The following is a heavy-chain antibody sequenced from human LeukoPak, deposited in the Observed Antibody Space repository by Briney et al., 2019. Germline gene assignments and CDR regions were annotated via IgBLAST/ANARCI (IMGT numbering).Heavy chain of an antibody. J-gene: IGHJ4*02. V-gene: IGHV1-69*05. CDR3: ARDYFDYDFCSGQGD. D-gene: IGHD3-3*01. CDR1: GGTFSSYA. CDR2: IIPIFGTA. Sequence: SVKVSCKASGGTFSSYAISWVRQAPGQGLEWMGGIIPIFGTANYAQKFQGRVTITTDESTSTAYMELSSLRSEDTAVYYCARDYFDYDFCSGQGDWGQGTLVTVSS.